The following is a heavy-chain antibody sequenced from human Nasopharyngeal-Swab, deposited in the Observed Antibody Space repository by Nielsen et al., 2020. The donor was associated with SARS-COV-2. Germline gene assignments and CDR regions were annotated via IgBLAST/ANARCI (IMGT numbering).Heavy chain of an antibody. D-gene: IGHD3-3*01. CDR1: GGSFSGYY. CDR3: ARGGRITIFGVVIKGPYFDY. J-gene: IGHJ4*02. Sequence: SETLSLTCAVYGGSFSGYYWNWIRQPPGKGLEWIGEINHSGSTNYNPSLKSRVTISVDTSKNQFSLKLSSVTAADTAVYYCARGGRITIFGVVIKGPYFDYWGQGTLVTVSS. CDR2: INHSGST. V-gene: IGHV4-34*01.